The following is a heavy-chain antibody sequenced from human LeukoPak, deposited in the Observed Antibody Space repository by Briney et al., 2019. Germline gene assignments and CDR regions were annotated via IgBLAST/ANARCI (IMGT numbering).Heavy chain of an antibody. CDR3: ARGGYYDSSGSTVN. J-gene: IGHJ4*02. D-gene: IGHD3-22*01. CDR1: GYTFTGYY. CDR2: INPNSGGT. V-gene: IGHV1-2*02. Sequence: EASVKVSCKASGYTFTGYYMHWVRQAPGQGLEWMGWINPNSGGTNYAQKFQGRVTMTRDTSISTAYMELSRLRSDDTAVYYCARGGYYDSSGSTVNWGQGTLVTVSS.